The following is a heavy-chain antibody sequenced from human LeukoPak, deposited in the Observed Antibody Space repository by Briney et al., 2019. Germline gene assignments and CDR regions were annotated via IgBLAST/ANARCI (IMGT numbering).Heavy chain of an antibody. D-gene: IGHD6-19*01. CDR2: IFPYNGKA. CDR3: ASPNTSGWFDGWFDP. J-gene: IGHJ5*02. Sequence: ASVKVSCKASGYTFSSYAISWVRQAPGQGLEWMGWIFPYNGKANYAQKFQGRVTMTTDTSTSTAYMELRSLTSDDTGMYYCASPNTSGWFDGWFDPWGQGTLVTVSS. CDR1: GYTFSSYA. V-gene: IGHV1-18*01.